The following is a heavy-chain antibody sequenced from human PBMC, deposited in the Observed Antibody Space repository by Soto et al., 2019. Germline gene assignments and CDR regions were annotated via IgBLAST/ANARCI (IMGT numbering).Heavy chain of an antibody. CDR2: ISHDGSNK. CDR3: DGGQYYLDY. Sequence: QVQLVESGGGVVQPGRSLRLSCAASGFPFTTYGMHWVREGPGKGLEWVAVISHDGSNKYYADSVKGRFTISRDNSKNTVYLQTNSLRPEDTALYYCDGGQYYLDYRGKGTLVTVSS. J-gene: IGHJ4*02. D-gene: IGHD3-10*01. V-gene: IGHV3-30*03. CDR1: GFPFTTYG.